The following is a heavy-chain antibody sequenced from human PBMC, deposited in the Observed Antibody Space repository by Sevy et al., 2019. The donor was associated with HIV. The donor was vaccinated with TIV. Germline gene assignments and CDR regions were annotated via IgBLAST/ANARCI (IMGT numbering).Heavy chain of an antibody. CDR2: ISGGDDST. V-gene: IGHV3-23*01. CDR1: GFIFSDYA. D-gene: IGHD3-22*01. J-gene: IGHJ2*01. Sequence: GGSLRLSCAASGFIFSDYAMSWVRQAPGKGLEWVSSISGGDDSTYYGDSVKGRLTVSRDNSKNTLYLQMNTLRAEDTALYYFAKFGDYYDSGGYYWYFDFWGRGTLVTVSS. CDR3: AKFGDYYDSGGYYWYFDF.